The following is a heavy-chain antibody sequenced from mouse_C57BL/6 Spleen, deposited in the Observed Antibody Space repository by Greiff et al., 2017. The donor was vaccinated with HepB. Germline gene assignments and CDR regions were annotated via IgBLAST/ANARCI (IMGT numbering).Heavy chain of an antibody. D-gene: IGHD1-1*01. V-gene: IGHV1-69*01. CDR2: IDPSDSYT. CDR1: GYTFTSYW. J-gene: IGHJ4*01. Sequence: VKLQESGAELVMPGASVKLSCKASGYTFTSYWMHWVKQRPGQGLEWIGEIDPSDSYTNYNQKFKGKSTLTVDKSSSTAYMQLSSLTSEDSAVYYCARFYGSSYGYAMDYWGQGTSVTVSS. CDR3: ARFYGSSYGYAMDY.